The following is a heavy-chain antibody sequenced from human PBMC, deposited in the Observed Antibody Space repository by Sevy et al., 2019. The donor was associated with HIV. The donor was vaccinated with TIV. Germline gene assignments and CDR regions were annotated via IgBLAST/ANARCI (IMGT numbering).Heavy chain of an antibody. CDR1: GYRFTNYW. Sequence: GESLKISCEGSGYRFTNYWIAWVRQMPGKGLEWMGIIYPGDSDTRYSPSFQGQVTISADKSISTAYLQWSALEATDTAMYYCARRRYYDSSGYYLNAFDIWGQGTMVTVSS. D-gene: IGHD3-22*01. CDR3: ARRRYYDSSGYYLNAFDI. V-gene: IGHV5-51*01. CDR2: IYPGDSDT. J-gene: IGHJ3*02.